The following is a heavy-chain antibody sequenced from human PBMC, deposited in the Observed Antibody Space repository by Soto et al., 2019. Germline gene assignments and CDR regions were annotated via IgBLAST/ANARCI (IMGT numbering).Heavy chain of an antibody. CDR2: IYYSGST. J-gene: IGHJ5*02. CDR1: GGSIGYSNYY. Sequence: SSETLSLTCTVSGGSIGYSNYYWGWIRQPPGKAMEWIGTIYYSGSTYYKQSLKSRVTMSVDTSKNQFSLKLNSVAAADTAVYYCAKLVVPTSSWFDPWGQGTLVTVSS. CDR3: AKLVVPTSSWFDP. D-gene: IGHD2-21*01. V-gene: IGHV4-39*01.